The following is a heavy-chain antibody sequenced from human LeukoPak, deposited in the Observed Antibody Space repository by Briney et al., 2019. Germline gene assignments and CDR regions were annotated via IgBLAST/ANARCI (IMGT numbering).Heavy chain of an antibody. Sequence: SETLSLTCVVHGGSLNGFYWSWTRQPPGRGLEWIGDIDDGVFGNYNPSLKSRVTISSDMSKKEFSLNLTSVSAADSAVYFCARGFKVQYFDHFQSATYGMDVWGQGTTVTVSS. CDR1: GGSLNGFY. D-gene: IGHD4-11*01. CDR3: ARGFKVQYFDHFQSATYGMDV. V-gene: IGHV4-34*01. J-gene: IGHJ6*02. CDR2: IDDGVFG.